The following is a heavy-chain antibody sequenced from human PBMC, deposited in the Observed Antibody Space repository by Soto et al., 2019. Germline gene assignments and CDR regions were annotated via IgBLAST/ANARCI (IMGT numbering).Heavy chain of an antibody. V-gene: IGHV1-69*04. Sequence: GASVKISCKASGGTFSSYTISWVRQAPGQGLEWMGRIIPILGIANYAQKFQGRVTITADKSTSTAYMELSSLRSEDTAVYYCARDPIAAAGKFYYYGMDVWGQGTTVTVSS. D-gene: IGHD6-13*01. CDR2: IIPILGIA. J-gene: IGHJ6*02. CDR1: GGTFSSYT. CDR3: ARDPIAAAGKFYYYGMDV.